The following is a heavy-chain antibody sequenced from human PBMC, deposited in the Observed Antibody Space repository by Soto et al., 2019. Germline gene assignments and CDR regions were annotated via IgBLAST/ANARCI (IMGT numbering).Heavy chain of an antibody. Sequence: GESLKISCKGSGYSFTSYWIGWVRQMPGKGLEWMGIIYPGDSDTRYSPSFQGQVTISADKSISTAYLQWSSLKASDTAMYYCARAYYYDSSGHPDPFDIWGQGTMVTVSS. CDR2: IYPGDSDT. J-gene: IGHJ3*02. V-gene: IGHV5-51*01. CDR3: ARAYYYDSSGHPDPFDI. D-gene: IGHD3-22*01. CDR1: GYSFTSYW.